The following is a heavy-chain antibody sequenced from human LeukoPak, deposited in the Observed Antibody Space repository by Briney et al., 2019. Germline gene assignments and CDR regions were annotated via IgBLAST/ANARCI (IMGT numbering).Heavy chain of an antibody. CDR2: IYYSGST. CDR1: GGTISRGGYY. J-gene: IGHJ3*02. V-gene: IGHV4-31*03. D-gene: IGHD3-10*01. Sequence: PSETVSLTCTVSGGTISRGGYYWSWIRQHPGKGLEWIGYIYYSGSTYYNPSLKSRVTISVDTSKNQFSLKLSSVTAADTAVYYCARVWFGAFDIWGQGTMVSVSS. CDR3: ARVWFGAFDI.